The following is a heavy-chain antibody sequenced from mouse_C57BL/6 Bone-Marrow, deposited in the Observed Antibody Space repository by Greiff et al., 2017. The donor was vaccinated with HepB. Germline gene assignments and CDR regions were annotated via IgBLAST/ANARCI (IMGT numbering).Heavy chain of an antibody. J-gene: IGHJ3*01. V-gene: IGHV10-3*01. CDR1: GFTFNTYA. CDR3: VRDLGSYYGPSWFAY. CDR2: IRSKSSNYAT. Sequence: DAGGGLVQPKGSLKLSCAASGFTFNTYAMHWVRQAPGKGLEWVARIRSKSSNYATYYADSVKDRFTISRDDSQSMLYLQMNNLKTEDTAMYYCVRDLGSYYGPSWFAYCGQGTLVTVSA. D-gene: IGHD2-1*01.